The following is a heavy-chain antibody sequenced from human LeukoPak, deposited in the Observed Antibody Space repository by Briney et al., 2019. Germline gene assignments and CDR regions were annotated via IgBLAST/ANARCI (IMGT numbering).Heavy chain of an antibody. V-gene: IGHV1-69*13. CDR2: IIPIFGTA. CDR1: GGTFSSYA. D-gene: IGHD3-10*01. Sequence: SVKVSCKASGGTFSSYAISWVRQAPGQGLEWMGGIIPIFGTANYAQKFQGRVTITADESTSTAYMELSSLRSEDTAVYYCASAYYGTSDLYYYYYYMDVWGKGTTVTISS. J-gene: IGHJ6*03. CDR3: ASAYYGTSDLYYYYYYMDV.